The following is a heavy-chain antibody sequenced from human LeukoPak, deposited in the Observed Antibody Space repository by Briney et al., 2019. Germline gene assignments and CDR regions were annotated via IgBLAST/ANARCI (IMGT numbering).Heavy chain of an antibody. CDR1: GFTFTSSA. V-gene: IGHV1-58*01. CDR3: AAAVAGRYFDL. Sequence: TSVKVSCKASGFTFTSSAVQWVRQARGQRLEWMGWIVVGSGNTNYAQKFQERVTITRDMSTSTAYMELSSLRSEDTAVYYCAAAVAGRYFDLWGRGTLVTVSS. D-gene: IGHD6-19*01. CDR2: IVVGSGNT. J-gene: IGHJ2*01.